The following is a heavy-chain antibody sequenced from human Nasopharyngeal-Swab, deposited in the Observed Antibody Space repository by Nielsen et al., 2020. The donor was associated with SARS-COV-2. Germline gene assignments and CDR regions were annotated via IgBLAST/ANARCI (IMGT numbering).Heavy chain of an antibody. V-gene: IGHV4-31*03. CDR1: GGSFSSADYF. CDR2: IYYSGST. Sequence: SETLSLTCTVSGGSFSSADYFWTWIRQHPGKGLEWIGYIYYSGSTYYNPSLKSRVTISVDTSKNHFSLKLSSVTAADTAVYFCARSMYCSSTSCRYCFDYWGQGTLVTVSS. J-gene: IGHJ4*02. CDR3: ARSMYCSSTSCRYCFDY. D-gene: IGHD2-2*01.